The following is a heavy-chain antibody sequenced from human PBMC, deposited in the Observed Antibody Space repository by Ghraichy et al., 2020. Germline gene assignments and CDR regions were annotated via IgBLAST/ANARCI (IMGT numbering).Heavy chain of an antibody. CDR3: AKSPTAYGMDV. CDR2: INHSGST. V-gene: IGHV4-34*01. J-gene: IGHJ6*02. Sequence: SQTLSLTCAVNGGSFSGYHWSWIRQPPGKWLEWIGEINHSGSTNYNPSLKSRVTISVDTSKNQFSLKLSSVTAADTAVYYCAKSPTAYGMDVWGQGTTVTVSS. CDR1: GGSFSGYH.